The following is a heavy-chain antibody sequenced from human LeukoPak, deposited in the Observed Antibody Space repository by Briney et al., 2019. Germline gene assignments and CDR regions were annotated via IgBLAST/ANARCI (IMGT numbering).Heavy chain of an antibody. D-gene: IGHD1-26*01. J-gene: IGHJ4*02. Sequence: SVKVSCXASGGTFSSYTISWVRQAPGQGLEWMGRIIPILGIANYAQKFQGRVTITADKSTSTAYMELSSLRSEDTAVYYCARLILVGATTDYWGQGTLVTVSS. CDR1: GGTFSSYT. V-gene: IGHV1-69*02. CDR2: IIPILGIA. CDR3: ARLILVGATTDY.